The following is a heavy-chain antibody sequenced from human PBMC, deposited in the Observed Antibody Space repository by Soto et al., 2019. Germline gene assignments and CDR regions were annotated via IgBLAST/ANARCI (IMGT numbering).Heavy chain of an antibody. CDR2: ILHIGST. J-gene: IGHJ5*02. Sequence: VQLQESGPGLVKPSGTLSLTCTVSGGSISTPNWWSWVRQSPGKGLGWIGEILHIGSTNYNPSPKSRVTISIDKSKNQFSLRLSSVTAADTAVYYCASGFDSDGLYNGGHPWGQGTLVSVSS. D-gene: IGHD3-22*01. CDR3: ASGFDSDGLYNGGHP. CDR1: GGSISTPNW. V-gene: IGHV4-4*02.